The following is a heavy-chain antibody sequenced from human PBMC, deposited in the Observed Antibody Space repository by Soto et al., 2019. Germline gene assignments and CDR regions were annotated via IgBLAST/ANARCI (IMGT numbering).Heavy chain of an antibody. D-gene: IGHD3-16*02. J-gene: IGHJ6*03. CDR2: INHSGST. Sequence: SETLSLTCAVYGGSFSGYYWSWIRQPPGKGLEWIGEINHSGSTNYNPSLKSRVTISVDTSKNQFSLKLSSVTAADTAVYYCASYPYYYYYMDVWGKGTTVTVSS. CDR3: ASYPYYYYYMDV. V-gene: IGHV4-34*01. CDR1: GGSFSGYY.